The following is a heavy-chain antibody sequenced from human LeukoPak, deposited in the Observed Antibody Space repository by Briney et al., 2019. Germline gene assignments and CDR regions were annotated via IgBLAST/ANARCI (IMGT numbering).Heavy chain of an antibody. CDR2: IYTSGST. J-gene: IGHJ5*02. Sequence: SETLSLTCTVSGGSISSYYWSWIRQPAGKGLEWIGRIYTSGSTNYNPSLKSRVTMSVDTSKNQFSLKLSSVTAADTAVYYCARGIAAAADVLNWFDPWGQGTLVTVSS. CDR3: ARGIAAAADVLNWFDP. V-gene: IGHV4-4*07. D-gene: IGHD6-13*01. CDR1: GGSISSYY.